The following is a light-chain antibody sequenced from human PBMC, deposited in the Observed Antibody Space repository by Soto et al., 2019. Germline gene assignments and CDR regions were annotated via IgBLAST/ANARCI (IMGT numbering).Light chain of an antibody. V-gene: IGKV3-15*01. CDR2: DAS. Sequence: EIVMTQSPATLSVSPGERATLSCRASQSVSSKIAWYQQKPGQAPRLLIYDASTRASGIPVRFSGSGSGTEFTLTISSLQSEDFAVYYCQQYNNWPSTFGQGTNLDIK. CDR1: QSVSSK. J-gene: IGKJ2*01. CDR3: QQYNNWPST.